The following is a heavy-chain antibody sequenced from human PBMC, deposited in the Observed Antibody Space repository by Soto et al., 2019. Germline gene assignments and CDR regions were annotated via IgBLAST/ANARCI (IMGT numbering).Heavy chain of an antibody. CDR1: GGSISSGGYS. CDR2: IYHSGSN. Sequence: QLQLQESGSGLVKPSQTLSLTCAVSGGSISSGGYSWSWIRQPPGKGLEWIGYIYHSGSNYYNPSHNSRVTISVDMTKNQFSQKRSSVTAADTAVYCCARAHHTGFDPWGQGTLVTVSS. V-gene: IGHV4-30-2*01. J-gene: IGHJ5*02. CDR3: ARAHHTGFDP.